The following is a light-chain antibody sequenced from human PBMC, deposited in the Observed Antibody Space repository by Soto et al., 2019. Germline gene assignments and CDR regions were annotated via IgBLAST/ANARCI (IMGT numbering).Light chain of an antibody. CDR3: SSYAGSNNYV. V-gene: IGLV2-8*01. Sequence: QSVLTQPPSASGSPGQSVTISCTGTSSDVGGYNYVSWYQQHPGKAPKLMIYEVSKRSSGVPDRFSGSKSGNTASLTVSGLQAEYEADYYCSSYAGSNNYVFGTGTKVTVL. CDR1: SSDVGGYNY. J-gene: IGLJ1*01. CDR2: EVS.